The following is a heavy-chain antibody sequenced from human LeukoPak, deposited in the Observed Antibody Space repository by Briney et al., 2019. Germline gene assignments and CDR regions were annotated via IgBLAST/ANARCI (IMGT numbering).Heavy chain of an antibody. D-gene: IGHD3-22*01. CDR1: GFTFSSYA. V-gene: IGHV3-30-3*01. Sequence: PGGSLRLSCAASGFTFSSYAMHWVRQAPGKGLEWVAVISYDGSNKYYADSVKGRFTISRDNSKNTLYLQMNSLRAEDTAVYYCARDAMIVVVSNWFVPWGQGTLVTVSS. CDR3: ARDAMIVVVSNWFVP. J-gene: IGHJ5*02. CDR2: ISYDGSNK.